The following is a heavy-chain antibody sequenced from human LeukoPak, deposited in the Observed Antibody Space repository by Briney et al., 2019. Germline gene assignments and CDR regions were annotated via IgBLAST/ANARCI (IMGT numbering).Heavy chain of an antibody. Sequence: GGSLRLSCAASGFTFSGYWMSWVRQAPGKGLECVANIKEDGSEKYYVDSVKGRFTISRDNAETSLFLQMNSLRAEDTAVYYCARGLYGDYAWGQGTLVTVSS. CDR3: ARGLYGDYA. CDR1: GFTFSGYW. CDR2: IKEDGSEK. V-gene: IGHV3-7*01. J-gene: IGHJ5*02. D-gene: IGHD4-17*01.